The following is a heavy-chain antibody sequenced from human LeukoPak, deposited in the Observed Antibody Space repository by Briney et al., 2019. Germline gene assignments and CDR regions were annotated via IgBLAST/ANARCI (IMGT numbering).Heavy chain of an antibody. J-gene: IGHJ5*02. V-gene: IGHV3-49*04. CDR2: IRSKAYGGTT. D-gene: IGHD5-12*01. CDR1: GFTFSSYS. Sequence: GGSLRLSCAASGFTFSSYSMNWVRQAPGKGLEWVSFIRSKAYGGTTEYAASVKGRFTISRDDSKSIAYLQMNSLKTEDTAVYYCTRANSGYDYLPITWGQGTLVTVSS. CDR3: TRANSGYDYLPIT.